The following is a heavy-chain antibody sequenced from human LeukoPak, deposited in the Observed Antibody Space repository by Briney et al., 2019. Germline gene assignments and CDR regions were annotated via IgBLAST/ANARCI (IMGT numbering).Heavy chain of an antibody. CDR1: GVRFDDYG. J-gene: IGHJ4*02. V-gene: IGHV3-20*04. D-gene: IGHD6-19*01. CDR3: ATGGNTGWYSFDY. Sequence: GGSLRLSCVASGVRFDDYGMSWVRQAPGRGLEWVSGINWNGGSTGYADSVKGRFTISRDNAKNSLYLRMNSLRAEDTALYYCATGGNTGWYSFDYRGQGTLVTVSS. CDR2: INWNGGST.